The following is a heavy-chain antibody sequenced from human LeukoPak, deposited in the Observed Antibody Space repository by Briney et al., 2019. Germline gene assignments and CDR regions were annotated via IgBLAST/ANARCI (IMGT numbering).Heavy chain of an antibody. CDR1: GFTFSSYS. J-gene: IGHJ4*02. V-gene: IGHV3-7*01. D-gene: IGHD1-26*01. CDR2: IKQDGSEK. CDR3: ARDRWELLLYFDY. Sequence: GGSLRLSCAASGFTFSSYSMSWVRQAPGKGLEWVANIKQDGSEKYYVDSVKGRFTISRGNAKNSLYLQMNSLRAEDTAVYYCARDRWELLLYFDYWGQGTLVTVSS.